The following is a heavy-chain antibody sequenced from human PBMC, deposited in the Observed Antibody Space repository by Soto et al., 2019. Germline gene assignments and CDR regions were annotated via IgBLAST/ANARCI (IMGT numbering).Heavy chain of an antibody. Sequence: EVQLVESGGGLVQPGGSLRLSCAASGFTFSSYWMSWVRQAPGKGLEWVANIKQDGSEKYYVDSVKGRFTISRDNAKNSLYLQMNSLRAEDTAVYYCARVTSYYYYYMDVWGKGTTVTVSS. CDR3: ARVTSYYYYYMDV. V-gene: IGHV3-7*01. CDR2: IKQDGSEK. J-gene: IGHJ6*03. CDR1: GFTFSSYW.